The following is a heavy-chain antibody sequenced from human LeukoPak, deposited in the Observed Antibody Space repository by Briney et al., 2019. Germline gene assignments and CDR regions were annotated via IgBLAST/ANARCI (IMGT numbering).Heavy chain of an antibody. V-gene: IGHV3-7*01. CDR3: AKDPTHFRVWDDYDNTRLNY. CDR2: IKQDGGEK. Sequence: GGSLRLSCAASGFNFSSYWMNWVRQAPGKGLEWVANIKQDGGEKYYADSVKGRFTISRDNSKNTVYLQMNSLRAEDTAVYYCAKDPTHFRVWDDYDNTRLNYWGQGTLVTVSS. J-gene: IGHJ4*02. CDR1: GFNFSSYW. D-gene: IGHD3-22*01.